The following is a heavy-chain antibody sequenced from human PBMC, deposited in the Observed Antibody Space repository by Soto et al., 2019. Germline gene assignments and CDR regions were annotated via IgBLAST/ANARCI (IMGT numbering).Heavy chain of an antibody. J-gene: IGHJ6*02. CDR3: ASLYGEDYSYAMDV. CDR1: GFTFSNYA. V-gene: IGHV3-30-3*01. Sequence: QVQLVESGGGVVQPGRSLRLSCAASGFTFSNYAMHWVRQAPGKGLEWVAVIPHDGSNKYYADSVKGRFTISRDNSKHTLYLQMNSLRAEDTGVYYCASLYGEDYSYAMDVWGQGTTVTVSS. CDR2: IPHDGSNK. D-gene: IGHD3-10*01.